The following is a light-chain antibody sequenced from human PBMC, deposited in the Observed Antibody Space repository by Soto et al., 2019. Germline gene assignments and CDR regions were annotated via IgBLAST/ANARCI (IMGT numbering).Light chain of an antibody. CDR3: QQRSNWPPT. V-gene: IGKV1-9*01. Sequence: IQLTQSPSSLSASVGDSVTITCRASQGISRYLSWYQQKPGRAPKLLISAASTLQSGVPARFRGSGSGTDFTLTISSLEPEDFAVYYCQQRSNWPPTFGQGTKVDIK. CDR2: AAS. CDR1: QGISRY. J-gene: IGKJ1*01.